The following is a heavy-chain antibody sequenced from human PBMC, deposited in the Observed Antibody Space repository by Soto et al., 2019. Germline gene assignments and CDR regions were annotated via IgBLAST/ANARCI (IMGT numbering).Heavy chain of an antibody. V-gene: IGHV3-48*04. J-gene: IGHJ4*02. CDR2: ISSSSSTI. Sequence: GESLKISCAASGFTFSSYSMNWVRQAPGKGLEWVSYISSSSSTIYYADSVKGRFTISRDNAKNSLYLQMNSLRAEDTSVYYCARRQVDYWGQGTLVTVSS. CDR1: GFTFSSYS. CDR3: ARRQVDY.